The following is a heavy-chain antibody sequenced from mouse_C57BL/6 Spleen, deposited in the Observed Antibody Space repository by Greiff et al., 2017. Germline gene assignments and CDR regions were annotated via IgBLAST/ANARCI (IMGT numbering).Heavy chain of an antibody. CDR3: AKKGDYGDWFAY. Sequence: VKLQESGPGLVQPSQSLSITCPVSGFSLTSYGVHWVRQSPGKGLEWLGVIWRGGSTDYNAAFMSRLSITKDNSKSQVFFKMNSLQADDTAIYYCAKKGDYGDWFAYWGQGTLVTVSA. D-gene: IGHD2-4*01. V-gene: IGHV2-5*01. CDR1: GFSLTSYG. J-gene: IGHJ3*01. CDR2: IWRGGST.